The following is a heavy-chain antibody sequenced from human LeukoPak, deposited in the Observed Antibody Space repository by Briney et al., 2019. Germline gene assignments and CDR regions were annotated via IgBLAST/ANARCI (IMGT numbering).Heavy chain of an antibody. Sequence: GGSLRLSCAGSGFTFSSHWIGWVRQAPGKGLEWVAHINQDGSQKYYVDSVEGRFAISRDNAKNSLYLQMNSLRAEDTAVYYCTRTPDGVDYWGQGTLVTVSS. CDR3: TRTPDGVDY. J-gene: IGHJ4*02. CDR1: GFTFSSHW. V-gene: IGHV3-7*01. CDR2: INQDGSQK. D-gene: IGHD3-10*01.